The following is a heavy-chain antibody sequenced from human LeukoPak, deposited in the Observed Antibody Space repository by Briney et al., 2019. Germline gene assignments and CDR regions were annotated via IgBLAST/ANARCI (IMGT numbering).Heavy chain of an antibody. CDR1: GFTFSSYG. Sequence: PGGSLRLSCAASGFTFSSYGMHWVRQAPGKGLEWVAVIWYDGSNRYYADSVKGRFTISRDNSKNTLYLQMNSLRAEDTAVYYCARGDYYDSSGYPWGQGTLVTVSS. CDR2: IWYDGSNR. J-gene: IGHJ5*02. D-gene: IGHD3-22*01. V-gene: IGHV3-33*01. CDR3: ARGDYYDSSGYP.